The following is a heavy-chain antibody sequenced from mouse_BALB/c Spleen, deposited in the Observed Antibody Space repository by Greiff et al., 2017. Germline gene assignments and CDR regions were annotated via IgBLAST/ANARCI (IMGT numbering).Heavy chain of an antibody. V-gene: IGHV1S137*01. J-gene: IGHJ3*01. CDR2: ISTYYGDA. Sequence: VKLMESGAELVRPGVSVKISCKGSGYTFTDYAMHWVKQSHAKSLEWIGVISTYYGDASYNQKFKGKATMTVDKSSSTAYMELARLTSEDSAIYYCARNYGNSWFAYWGQGTLVTVSA. CDR1: GYTFTDYA. D-gene: IGHD2-1*01. CDR3: ARNYGNSWFAY.